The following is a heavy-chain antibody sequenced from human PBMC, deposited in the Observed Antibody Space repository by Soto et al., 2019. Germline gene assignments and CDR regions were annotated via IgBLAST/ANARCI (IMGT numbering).Heavy chain of an antibody. CDR1: GFTFSSYW. J-gene: IGHJ6*02. CDR2: IKQDGSEK. D-gene: IGHD2-2*02. CDR3: ARVNTPLSNYYYGMDV. Sequence: PGGSLRLSCAASGFTFSSYWMSWVRQAPGKGLEWVANIKQDGSEKYYVDSVKGRFTISRDNAKNSLYLQMNSLRAEDTAVYYCARVNTPLSNYYYGMDVWGQGTTVTVSS. V-gene: IGHV3-7*01.